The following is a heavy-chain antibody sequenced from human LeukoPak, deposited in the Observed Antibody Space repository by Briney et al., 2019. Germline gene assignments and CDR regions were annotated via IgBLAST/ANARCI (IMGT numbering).Heavy chain of an antibody. J-gene: IGHJ4*02. CDR2: IWYDGSNK. Sequence: GGSLRLSCAASGFTFSSYGMHWVRQAPGKGLEWVAVIWYDGSNKYYADSVKGRFTISRDNSKNTLYLQMNSLRAEDTAVYYCAREGYCSGGSCRGYFDYWGQGTLVTVSS. CDR3: AREGYCSGGSCRGYFDY. V-gene: IGHV3-33*01. D-gene: IGHD2-15*01. CDR1: GFTFSSYG.